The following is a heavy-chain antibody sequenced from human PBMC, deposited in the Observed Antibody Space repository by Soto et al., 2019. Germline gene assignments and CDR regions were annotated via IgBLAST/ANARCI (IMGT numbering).Heavy chain of an antibody. CDR1: GFSFSKSG. CDR2: TWYDGTDK. D-gene: IGHD6-19*01. Sequence: GGSLRLSCAASGFSFSKSGMHWVRQAPGKGLEWVAVTWYDGTDKYYADSVKGRFTVSRDNSENTLYLQMNDLRAEDAAVYYCARTSSGHFDYWGQGTLVTVSS. CDR3: ARTSSGHFDY. V-gene: IGHV3-33*01. J-gene: IGHJ4*02.